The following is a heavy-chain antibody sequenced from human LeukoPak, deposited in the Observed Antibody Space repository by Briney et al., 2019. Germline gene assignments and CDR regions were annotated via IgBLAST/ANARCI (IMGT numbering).Heavy chain of an antibody. J-gene: IGHJ4*02. V-gene: IGHV3-23*01. Sequence: PGRSLRLSCTPSGFTFSTYAMTWVRQAPGKGLEWVSVISHGGDSAWYADSVKGRFTISRDNSKSTLFLQMNSLRADDTAIYYCAKGPSCWYEGLDYWGQGILVTVSS. D-gene: IGHD6-19*01. CDR3: AKGPSCWYEGLDY. CDR2: ISHGGDSA. CDR1: GFTFSTYA.